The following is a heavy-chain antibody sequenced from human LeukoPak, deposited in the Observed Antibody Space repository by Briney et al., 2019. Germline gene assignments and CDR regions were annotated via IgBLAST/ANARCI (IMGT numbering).Heavy chain of an antibody. CDR3: ARVSEGDYFDY. CDR2: IYHSGST. CDR1: GAFISSGGFY. V-gene: IGHV4-30-2*01. D-gene: IGHD3-16*01. Sequence: PSQTLSLTCTVSGAFISSGGFYWSWLRQPPGKGLEWIGYIYHSGSTYYNPSLKSRVTISVDRSKNQFSLKLSSVTAADTAVYYCARVSEGDYFDYWGQGTLVTVSS. J-gene: IGHJ4*02.